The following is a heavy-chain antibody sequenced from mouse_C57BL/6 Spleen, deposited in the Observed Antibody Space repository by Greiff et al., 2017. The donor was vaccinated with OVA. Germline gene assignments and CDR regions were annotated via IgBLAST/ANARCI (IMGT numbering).Heavy chain of an antibody. CDR3: ARDTTVVVPYWYFDV. V-gene: IGHV1-64*01. CDR1: GYTFTSYW. Sequence: QVQLQQPGAELVKPGASVKLSCKASGYTFTSYWMHWVKQRPGQGLEWIGMIHPNSGSTNYNEKFKSKATLTVDKSSSTAYMQLSSLTSEDSAVYYCARDTTVVVPYWYFDVWGTGTTVTVSS. D-gene: IGHD1-1*01. J-gene: IGHJ1*03. CDR2: IHPNSGST.